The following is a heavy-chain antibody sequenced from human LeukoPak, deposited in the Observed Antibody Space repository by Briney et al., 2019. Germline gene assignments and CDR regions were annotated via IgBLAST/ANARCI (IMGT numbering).Heavy chain of an antibody. Sequence: PGGSLRLSCAASGFTFSSYAMSWVRQAPGKGLEWVSAISGSGGSTYYADSVKGRFTISRDNSKNTLSLQMHSLRAEDTAVYFCAKHQQIYGDSLMDVWGQGTTVTASS. D-gene: IGHD4-17*01. J-gene: IGHJ6*02. CDR2: ISGSGGST. CDR3: AKHQQIYGDSLMDV. V-gene: IGHV3-23*01. CDR1: GFTFSSYA.